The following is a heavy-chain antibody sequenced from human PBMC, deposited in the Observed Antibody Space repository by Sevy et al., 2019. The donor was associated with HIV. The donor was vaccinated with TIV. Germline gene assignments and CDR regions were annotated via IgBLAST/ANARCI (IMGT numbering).Heavy chain of an antibody. CDR1: GFAFRTYA. Sequence: GGSLRLSCAASGFAFRTYAFHWVRQAPGRGLEWVGLISSNGDNAFYANSLRGRFTISRDNSMNTLYLELNNLTPDDTAVYYCARGPEWELTSFLSHWGQGTLVTVSS. D-gene: IGHD3-9*01. CDR2: ISSNGDNA. V-gene: IGHV3-30-3*01. CDR3: ARGPEWELTSFLSH. J-gene: IGHJ4*02.